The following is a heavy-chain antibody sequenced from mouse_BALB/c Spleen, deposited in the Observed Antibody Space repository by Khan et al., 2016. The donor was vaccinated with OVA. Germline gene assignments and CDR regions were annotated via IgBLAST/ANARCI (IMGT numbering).Heavy chain of an antibody. J-gene: IGHJ3*01. Sequence: EVELVESGGGLVKPGGSLKLSCAPSGFAFRSYDMSWVRQTPEKRLEWVATISGTGIYTYSPDSVKGRFTISRDNARNTLYLQMSSLRSEDTALYYCARPSYYGNPWFTYWGQGTLVTVSA. D-gene: IGHD2-10*01. CDR1: GFAFRSYD. V-gene: IGHV5-9*02. CDR2: ISGTGIYT. CDR3: ARPSYYGNPWFTY.